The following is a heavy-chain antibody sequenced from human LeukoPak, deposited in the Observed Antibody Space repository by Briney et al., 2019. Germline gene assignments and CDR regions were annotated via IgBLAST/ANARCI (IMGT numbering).Heavy chain of an antibody. CDR1: GFTFSTYA. D-gene: IGHD1-26*01. CDR2: ISGSGRNT. Sequence: GGSLRLSCAASGFTFSTYAMSWVRQAPGKGLEWVSSISGSGRNTYYADSVKGRFTISRGNSKNTLYLQMNSLRAEDTAVYYCARALSYPYYFDYWGQGTLVTVSS. J-gene: IGHJ4*02. CDR3: ARALSYPYYFDY. V-gene: IGHV3-23*01.